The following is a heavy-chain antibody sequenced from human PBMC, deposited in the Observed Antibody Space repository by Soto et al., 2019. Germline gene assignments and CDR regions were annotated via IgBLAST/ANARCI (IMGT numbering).Heavy chain of an antibody. D-gene: IGHD3-10*01. J-gene: IGHJ1*01. CDR3: AKGTFYYGSGTFRPEH. Sequence: GGSLRLSCAVSGFTFSGYGMHWVRQAPGKGLEWVAVITYDGNFKEYADSAKGRFTISKDNVKNTVYLQMNSLRSEDTAVYYCAKGTFYYGSGTFRPEHWGQGTLVTVSS. CDR2: ITYDGNFK. CDR1: GFTFSGYG. V-gene: IGHV3-30*18.